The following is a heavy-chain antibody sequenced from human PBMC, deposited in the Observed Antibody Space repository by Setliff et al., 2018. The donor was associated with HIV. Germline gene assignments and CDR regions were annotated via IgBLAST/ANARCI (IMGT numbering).Heavy chain of an antibody. CDR3: ARDQATGYEKVWFSWIDP. CDR2: IIPIFGTA. V-gene: IGHV1-69*13. D-gene: IGHD5-12*01. CDR1: GGTFSSYA. Sequence: GASVKVSCKASGGTFSSYAISWVRQAPGQGLEWMGGIIPIFGTANYAQKLQGRVTITADESTSTAYMELSSLRSEDTAVYYCARDQATGYEKVWFSWIDPWCQGTLVTVSS. J-gene: IGHJ5*02.